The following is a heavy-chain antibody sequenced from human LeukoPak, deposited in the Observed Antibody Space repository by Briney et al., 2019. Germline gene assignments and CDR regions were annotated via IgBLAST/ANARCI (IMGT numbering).Heavy chain of an antibody. CDR2: INTNTGNP. D-gene: IGHD5-18*01. Sequence: ASAKVSCKASGYTFTSYAMNWVRQAPGQGLEWMGWINTNTGNPTYAQGFTGRFVFSLDTSVSTAYLQISSLKAEDTAVYYCARELSWIQLWFPFDYWGQGTLVTVSS. V-gene: IGHV7-4-1*02. J-gene: IGHJ4*02. CDR1: GYTFTSYA. CDR3: ARELSWIQLWFPFDY.